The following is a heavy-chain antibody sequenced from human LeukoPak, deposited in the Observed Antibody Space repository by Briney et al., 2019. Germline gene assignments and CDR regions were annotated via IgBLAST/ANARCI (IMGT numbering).Heavy chain of an antibody. Sequence: SETLSLTCAVYGGSSSGYYWGWIRRPPGKGLEWIGSIYYSGSTYYNPSLKSRVTISVDTSKNQFSLKLSSVTAADTAVYYCARHRGKSYRYYYYMDVWGKGTTVTISS. CDR1: GGSSSGYY. D-gene: IGHD1-26*01. J-gene: IGHJ6*03. CDR2: IYYSGST. CDR3: ARHRGKSYRYYYYMDV. V-gene: IGHV4-39*01.